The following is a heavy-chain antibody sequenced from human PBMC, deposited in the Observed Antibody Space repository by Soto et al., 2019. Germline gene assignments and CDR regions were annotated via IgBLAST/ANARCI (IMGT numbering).Heavy chain of an antibody. CDR1: GFSLSNARMG. D-gene: IGHD2-15*01. CDR2: IFSNDEK. J-gene: IGHJ5*02. Sequence: SGPTLVNHTETLTLTCTVSGFSLSNARMGVSWIRQPPGKALEWLAHIFSNDEKSYSTSLKSRLTISKDTSKSQVVLTMTNMDPVDTATYYCARIPSGYCSGGSCLSVWFDPWGQGTLVTVSS. V-gene: IGHV2-26*01. CDR3: ARIPSGYCSGGSCLSVWFDP.